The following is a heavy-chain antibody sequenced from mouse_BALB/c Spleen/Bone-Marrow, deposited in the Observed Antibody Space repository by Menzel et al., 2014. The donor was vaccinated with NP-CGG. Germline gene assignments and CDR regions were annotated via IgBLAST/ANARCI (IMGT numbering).Heavy chain of an antibody. J-gene: IGHJ2*01. V-gene: IGHV1S130*01. CDR2: IHPNSGNT. CDR1: GYTFTSSW. Sequence: VKLTESGSVLVRPGASVKLSCKASGYTFTSSWMHWAKQRPGQGLEWIGEIHPNSGNTNYNEKFKGKATLTVDTSSSTAYVDLNSLTSEDSAVYYCARSGFDYWGQGTTLTVSS. CDR3: ARSGFDY. D-gene: IGHD4-1*01.